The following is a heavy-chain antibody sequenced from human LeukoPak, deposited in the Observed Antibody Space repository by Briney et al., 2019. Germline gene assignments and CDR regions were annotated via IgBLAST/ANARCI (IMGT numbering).Heavy chain of an antibody. Sequence: SETLSLTCTVSGGSISSGGYYWSWIRQHPGKGLEWIGYIYYSGSTYYNPSLKSRVTISVDTSKNKFSLKLSSVTAADTAVYYCARDGSGSTKLSWFDPWGQGTLVTVSS. CDR2: IYYSGST. V-gene: IGHV4-31*03. J-gene: IGHJ5*02. CDR1: GGSISSGGYY. D-gene: IGHD3-10*01. CDR3: ARDGSGSTKLSWFDP.